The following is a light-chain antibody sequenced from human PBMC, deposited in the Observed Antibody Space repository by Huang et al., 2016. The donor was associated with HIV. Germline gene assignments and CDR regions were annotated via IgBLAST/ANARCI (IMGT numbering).Light chain of an antibody. V-gene: IGKV3-11*01. CDR3: QHRGTWPPYT. Sequence: IVLTQSPATLSLSPGERAILSCRASQNVRTYLAWYQQKAGQAPGLLIHYASKRANGIPSRFSGSGSGTDFTLTISSLEPEDFAVYYCQHRGTWPPYTFGHGTKLEIK. CDR2: YAS. CDR1: QNVRTY. J-gene: IGKJ2*01.